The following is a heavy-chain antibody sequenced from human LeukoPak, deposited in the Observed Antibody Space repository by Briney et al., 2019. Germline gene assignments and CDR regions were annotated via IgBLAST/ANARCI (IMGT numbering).Heavy chain of an antibody. Sequence: PGRSLKLSWAASGFTFSSYGMHWGRQAPGKGLEWGAVISYDGSNKYYADCVKGRFTISRDNSNNTLYLQMNSLRAEDTAVYYCAKDRVTTVVPPAFDIWGQGTRVTVPS. V-gene: IGHV3-30*18. CDR1: GFTFSSYG. CDR2: ISYDGSNK. J-gene: IGHJ3*02. D-gene: IGHD4-23*01. CDR3: AKDRVTTVVPPAFDI.